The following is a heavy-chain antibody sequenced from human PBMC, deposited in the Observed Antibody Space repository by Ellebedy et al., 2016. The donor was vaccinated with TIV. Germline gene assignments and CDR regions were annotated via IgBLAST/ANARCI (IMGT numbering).Heavy chain of an antibody. J-gene: IGHJ4*02. D-gene: IGHD6-19*01. V-gene: IGHV3-23*01. Sequence: GESLKISCAASGFSFDNPFSNNGMTWVRQAPGKGPEWVSTISASGTNKHYADSVKGRFPISRDNSRSMLFLQMNSLRADDTALYYCARDLAVAGRWGQGTSVTVSS. CDR2: ISASGTNK. CDR1: GFSFDNPFSNNG. CDR3: ARDLAVAGR.